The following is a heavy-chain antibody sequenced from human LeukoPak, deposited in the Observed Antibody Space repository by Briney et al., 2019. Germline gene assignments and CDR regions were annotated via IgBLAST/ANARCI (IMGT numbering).Heavy chain of an antibody. CDR1: GFTFSSYE. V-gene: IGHV3-48*03. CDR3: ARDSLPPRIAVAGRRDYFDY. Sequence: PGGSLRLSCAASGFTFSSYEMNWVRQAPGKGLEWVSYISSSGSTIYYADSVKGRFTISRDNAKNSLYLQMNSLRAEDTAVYYCARDSLPPRIAVAGRRDYFDYWGQGTLVTVPS. D-gene: IGHD6-19*01. J-gene: IGHJ4*02. CDR2: ISSSGSTI.